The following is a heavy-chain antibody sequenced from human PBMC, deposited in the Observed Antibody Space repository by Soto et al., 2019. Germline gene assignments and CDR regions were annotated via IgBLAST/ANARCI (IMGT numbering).Heavy chain of an antibody. CDR3: ARHGGPSGDYPFFSFGYSYYCMDF. Sequence: PGESLKISWKGSGHSLTSNWIGWVRQMPGKGLEWMRIIYPGDSDTRYSTSFQGQVTISADKYISTAYLQCSSLKASDTAMYYCARHGGPSGDYPFFSFGYSYYCMDFSGQVTTVTVSS. V-gene: IGHV5-51*01. CDR2: IYPGDSDT. D-gene: IGHD4-17*01. CDR1: GHSLTSNW. J-gene: IGHJ6*02.